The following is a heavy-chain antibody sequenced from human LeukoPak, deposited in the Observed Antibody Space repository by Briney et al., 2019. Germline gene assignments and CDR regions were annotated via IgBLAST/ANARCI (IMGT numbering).Heavy chain of an antibody. V-gene: IGHV3-53*01. CDR2: IYSGGST. CDR1: GFTVSSNY. Sequence: GGSLRLSCAASGFTVSSNYMHWVRQAPGKGLEWVSVIYSGGSTYYADSVKGRFTISRDNSKNTLYLHMYSLRAEDTAIYYCARALDTAMVSGAFDIWGQGTLVTVSS. CDR3: ARALDTAMVSGAFDI. J-gene: IGHJ3*02. D-gene: IGHD5-18*01.